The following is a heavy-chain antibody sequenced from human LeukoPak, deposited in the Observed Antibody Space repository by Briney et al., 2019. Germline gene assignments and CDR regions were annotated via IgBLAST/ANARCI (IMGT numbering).Heavy chain of an antibody. CDR2: MNPNSGNT. J-gene: IGHJ4*02. CDR3: ATDIRSYYYFDY. D-gene: IGHD1-26*01. Sequence: ASVKVSCKASGYTFTSYDINWVRQATGQGLEWMGWMNPNSGNTGYAQKFQGRVTMTRNTSISTAYMELSSLRSEDTAVYYCATDIRSYYYFDYWGQGTLVTVSS. CDR1: GYTFTSYD. V-gene: IGHV1-8*01.